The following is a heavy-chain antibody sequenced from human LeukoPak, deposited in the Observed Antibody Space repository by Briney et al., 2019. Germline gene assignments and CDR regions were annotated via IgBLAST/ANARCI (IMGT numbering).Heavy chain of an antibody. CDR2: ISAYNGNT. D-gene: IGHD3-22*01. CDR3: AGGRRGYDRSGYYPFYYFDY. Sequence: ASVKVSCKASGYTFTSYGISWVRQAPGQGLEWMGWISAYNGNTNYAQKPQGRVTMTTDTSTSTAYMELRSLRSDDTAVYYCAGGRRGYDRSGYYPFYYFDYWGQGTLVTVSS. J-gene: IGHJ4*02. V-gene: IGHV1-18*01. CDR1: GYTFTSYG.